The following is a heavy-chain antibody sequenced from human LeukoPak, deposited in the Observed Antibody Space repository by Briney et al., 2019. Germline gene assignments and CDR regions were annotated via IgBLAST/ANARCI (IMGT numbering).Heavy chain of an antibody. V-gene: IGHV5-51*01. J-gene: IGHJ4*02. CDR2: IYPGDSDT. CDR1: GYSFTSYW. Sequence: HGESLKISCKGSGYSFTSYWIGGVRQMPGKGLEWRGIIYPGDSDTRYSPSFQGQVTISAHKSISTAYLQWSSLQASDTAMYYCARWIAAAADWGQGTMVTVSS. CDR3: ARWIAAAAD. D-gene: IGHD6-13*01.